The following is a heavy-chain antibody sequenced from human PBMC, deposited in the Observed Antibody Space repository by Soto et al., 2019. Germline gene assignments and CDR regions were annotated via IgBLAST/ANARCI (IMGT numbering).Heavy chain of an antibody. Sequence: PSETLSLTCIVSGAALNSGNYYWSWIRQVPGKGLEWIGHIYVTGAVDYNPSLRDRITISQDTSERQFSLNLRLVTAADTAVYYCARLRIATNNYKWFDPWGQGTLGTASS. CDR3: ARLRIATNNYKWFDP. J-gene: IGHJ5*02. CDR1: GAALNSGNYY. D-gene: IGHD2-21*01. CDR2: IYVTGAV. V-gene: IGHV4-31*03.